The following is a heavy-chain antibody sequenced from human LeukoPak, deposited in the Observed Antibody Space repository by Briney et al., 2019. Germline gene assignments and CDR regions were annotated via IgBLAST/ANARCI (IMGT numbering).Heavy chain of an antibody. Sequence: PGGSLRLSCAAPGFTFSSYAMSWVRQAPGKGLEWVSTIGGSAGTTYYADSVKGRFTISRDNSKNTLYLQMNSLRAEDTALYYCARVLRSASGTYFDYWGQGTLVTVSS. V-gene: IGHV3-23*01. J-gene: IGHJ4*02. CDR1: GFTFSSYA. D-gene: IGHD3-10*01. CDR2: IGGSAGTT. CDR3: ARVLRSASGTYFDY.